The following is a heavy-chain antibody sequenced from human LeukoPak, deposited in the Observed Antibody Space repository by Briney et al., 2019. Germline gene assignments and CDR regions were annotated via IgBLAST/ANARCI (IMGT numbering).Heavy chain of an antibody. J-gene: IGHJ4*02. V-gene: IGHV1-8*01. CDR2: MNPNSGNT. Sequence: ASVKVSCKASGYTFTSYDINWVRQATGQGLAWMGWMNPNSGNTGYAQKFQGRVTMTRNTSISTAYMELSSLRSEDTAVYYCARDLKYSSGWYGSIDYWGQGTLVTVSS. CDR3: ARDLKYSSGWYGSIDY. CDR1: GYTFTSYD. D-gene: IGHD6-19*01.